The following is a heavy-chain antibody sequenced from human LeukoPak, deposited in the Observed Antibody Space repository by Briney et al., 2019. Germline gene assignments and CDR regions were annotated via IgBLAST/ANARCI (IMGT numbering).Heavy chain of an antibody. CDR3: AKDTYYDILTGYPPQGGFDY. D-gene: IGHD3-9*01. V-gene: IGHV3-9*01. Sequence: GRSLRLSCAASGFTFDDYAMHWVRQAPGKGLEWVSGISWNSGSIGYADSVKGRFTISRDNAKNSLYLQMNSLRAEDTALYYCAKDTYYDILTGYPPQGGFDYWGQGTLVTVSS. CDR2: ISWNSGSI. J-gene: IGHJ4*02. CDR1: GFTFDDYA.